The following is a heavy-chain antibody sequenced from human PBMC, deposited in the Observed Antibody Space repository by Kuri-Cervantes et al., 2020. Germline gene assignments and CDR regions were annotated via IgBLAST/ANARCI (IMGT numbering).Heavy chain of an antibody. Sequence: GGSLRLSCVASGFTFGGHGMHWVRQAPGKGLEWVASLRYDGNNRYYVESVKGRFTISRDNSKNTVYLQMNSLRPEDTGVYYCARGNTYYYDSSGYSYFDYWGQGTPVTVSS. D-gene: IGHD3-22*01. CDR1: GFTFGGHG. V-gene: IGHV3-30*02. CDR3: ARGNTYYYDSSGYSYFDY. CDR2: LRYDGNNR. J-gene: IGHJ4*02.